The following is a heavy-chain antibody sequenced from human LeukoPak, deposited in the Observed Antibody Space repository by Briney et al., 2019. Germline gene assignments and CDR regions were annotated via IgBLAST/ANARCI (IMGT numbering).Heavy chain of an antibody. Sequence: SXKVSCKASGGTFISYAISWVRQAPGQGLEGMGRIIPIFVTATYAHKFHGRVTITTDDSTSTPYMELSSLRSEDTAVYYCARDCSGGSCYSLALDYWGQGTLVTVSS. CDR2: IIPIFVTA. J-gene: IGHJ4*02. CDR1: GGTFISYA. V-gene: IGHV1-69*05. CDR3: ARDCSGGSCYSLALDY. D-gene: IGHD2-15*01.